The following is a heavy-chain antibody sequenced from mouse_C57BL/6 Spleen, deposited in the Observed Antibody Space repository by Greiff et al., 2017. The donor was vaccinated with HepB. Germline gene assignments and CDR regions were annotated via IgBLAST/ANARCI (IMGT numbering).Heavy chain of an antibody. CDR1: GFTFSSYA. V-gene: IGHV5-4*03. D-gene: IGHD1-1*01. CDR2: ISDGGSYT. Sequence: DVKLVESGGGLVKPGGSLKLSCAASGFTFSSYAMSWVRQTPEKRLEWVATISDGGSYTYYPDNVKGRFTISRDNAKNNLYLQMSHLKSEDTAMYYCARVAQGAMDYWGQGTSVTVSS. CDR3: ARVAQGAMDY. J-gene: IGHJ4*01.